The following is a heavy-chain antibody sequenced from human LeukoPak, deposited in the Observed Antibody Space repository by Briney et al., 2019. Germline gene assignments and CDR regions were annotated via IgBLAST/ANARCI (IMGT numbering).Heavy chain of an antibody. Sequence: GGSLRLSCAASGFTFSSCAMSWVRQAPGKGLEWVSAISGSGGSTYYADSVKGRFTISRDNSKNTLYLQMNSLRAEDTAVYYCATIMEEEIYYYGMDVWGQGTTVTVSS. CDR3: ATIMEEEIYYYGMDV. J-gene: IGHJ6*02. CDR1: GFTFSSCA. D-gene: IGHD2-8*01. CDR2: ISGSGGST. V-gene: IGHV3-23*01.